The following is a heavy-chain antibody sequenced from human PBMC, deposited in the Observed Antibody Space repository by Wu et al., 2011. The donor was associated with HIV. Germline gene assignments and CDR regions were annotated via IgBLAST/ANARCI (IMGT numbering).Heavy chain of an antibody. Sequence: QVLLVQSGAEVKKPGSSVKVSCKASGDSLTKYAFNWLRQAPGQGLEWMGGIIPVFDTPTYSQKFKGRVTIATDEPTNTVYMKLNSLRSEDTALYYCARGRGLGSGFYPEHWGQGTLVTVSS. CDR3: ARGRGLGSGFYPEH. CDR2: IIPVFDTP. J-gene: IGHJ4*02. D-gene: IGHD3-22*01. CDR1: GDSLTKYA. V-gene: IGHV1-69*05.